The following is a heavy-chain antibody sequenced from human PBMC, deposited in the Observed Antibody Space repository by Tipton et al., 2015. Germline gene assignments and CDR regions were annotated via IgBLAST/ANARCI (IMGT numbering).Heavy chain of an antibody. CDR1: GYIFNGYY. Sequence: LVQSGASVKVSCKASGYIFNGYYIHWVRQAPGQGLEWMGWINPDSGDTDYGQKFKGRVSMTRDTSISTAYMELSRLTSDDTAVYYCARGGPTIWNWFDPWGQGTLVTVSS. V-gene: IGHV1-2*02. J-gene: IGHJ5*02. D-gene: IGHD3-9*01. CDR2: INPDSGDT. CDR3: ARGGPTIWNWFDP.